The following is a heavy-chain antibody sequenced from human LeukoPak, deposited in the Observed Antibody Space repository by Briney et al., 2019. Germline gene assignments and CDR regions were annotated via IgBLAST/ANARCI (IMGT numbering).Heavy chain of an antibody. Sequence: SVKVSCKASGGTFSSYAISWVRQAPGQGLEWMGGIIPIFGTANYAQKFQGRVTITADKSTSTAYMELSSLRSEDTAVYYCARGHGITMVRGVQKGNWFDPWGQGTLVTVSS. D-gene: IGHD3-10*01. CDR1: GGTFSSYA. CDR2: IIPIFGTA. CDR3: ARGHGITMVRGVQKGNWFDP. V-gene: IGHV1-69*06. J-gene: IGHJ5*02.